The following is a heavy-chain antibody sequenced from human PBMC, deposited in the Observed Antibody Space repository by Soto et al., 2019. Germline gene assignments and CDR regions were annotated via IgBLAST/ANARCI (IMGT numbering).Heavy chain of an antibody. CDR2: IYYSGST. Sequence: TXETLSLPFTVSGGSISSYYWSWIRQPPGKGLEWIGYIYYSGSTNYNPSLKSRVTISVDTSKNQFSLKLSSVTAADTAVYYCARSPGENWDYWGQGTLVTVSS. J-gene: IGHJ4*02. CDR1: GGSISSYY. D-gene: IGHD1-1*01. CDR3: ARSPGENWDY. V-gene: IGHV4-59*01.